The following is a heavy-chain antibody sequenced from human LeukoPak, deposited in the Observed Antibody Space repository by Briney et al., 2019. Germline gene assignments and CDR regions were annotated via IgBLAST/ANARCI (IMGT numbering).Heavy chain of an antibody. Sequence: GGSLRLSCAASGFTFSSYWMHWVRQAPGKGLVWVSRINRDGGSTSYADSVKGRFTISRDNAKNTLYLQMNSLRAEDTAVYYCAKLSGTYYEAGAFDIWGQGTMVTVSS. V-gene: IGHV3-74*01. CDR1: GFTFSSYW. D-gene: IGHD1-26*01. CDR3: AKLSGTYYEAGAFDI. J-gene: IGHJ3*02. CDR2: INRDGGST.